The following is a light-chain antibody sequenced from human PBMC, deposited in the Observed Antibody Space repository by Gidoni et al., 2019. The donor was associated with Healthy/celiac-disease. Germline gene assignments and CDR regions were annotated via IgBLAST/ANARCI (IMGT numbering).Light chain of an antibody. CDR3: QAWDSSFGV. CDR2: QDS. J-gene: IGLJ2*01. Sequence: VSVSPGQTASITCSGDTLGDKYACWYQQKPGQSPVLVIYQDSKRPSGLPERFSGSNSGNTATLTICGTQAMDEADYYCQAWDSSFGVFGGGTKLTVL. V-gene: IGLV3-1*01. CDR1: TLGDKY.